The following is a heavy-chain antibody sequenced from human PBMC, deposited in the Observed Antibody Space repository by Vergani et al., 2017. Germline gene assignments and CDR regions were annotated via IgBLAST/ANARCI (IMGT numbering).Heavy chain of an antibody. Sequence: QVQLVQSGAEVKKPGASVKVSCKASGYTFTSYGISWVRQAPGQGLEWMGWISAYNGNTNYAQKLQGRVTMTTDTSTSTAYMELRSLRSDDTAVYYCARTLIVVARSGWYGNWFDPWGQGTLVTVSS. V-gene: IGHV1-18*01. J-gene: IGHJ5*02. CDR1: GYTFTSYG. D-gene: IGHD6-19*01. CDR3: ARTLIVVARSGWYGNWFDP. CDR2: ISAYNGNT.